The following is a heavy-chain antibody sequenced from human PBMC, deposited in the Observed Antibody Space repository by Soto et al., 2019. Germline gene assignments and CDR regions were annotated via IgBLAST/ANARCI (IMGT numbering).Heavy chain of an antibody. D-gene: IGHD3-3*01. CDR3: ARDSKAYYDFWSGYPEGGFDY. J-gene: IGHJ4*02. V-gene: IGHV3-30-3*01. CDR2: ISYDGSNK. CDR1: GFTFSSYA. Sequence: QVQLVESGGGVVQPGRSLRLSCAASGFTFSSYAMHWVRQAPGKGLECVAVISYDGSNKYYADSVKGRFTISRDNSKNTLYLQMNSLRAEDTAVYYCARDSKAYYDFWSGYPEGGFDYWGQGTLVTVSS.